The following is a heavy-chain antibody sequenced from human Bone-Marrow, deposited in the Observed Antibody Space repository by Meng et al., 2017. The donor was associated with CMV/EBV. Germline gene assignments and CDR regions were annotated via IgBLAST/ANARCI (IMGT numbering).Heavy chain of an antibody. Sequence: SLTCAVYGGAFRGYDWSWIRQPPGKGREWIGEIKHSGETNYNPSLKSRVTISLDMSKNQFSLNLKSVTAADTAVYFCARDEEGILGHWGQGTLVTVSS. J-gene: IGHJ4*02. CDR3: ARDEEGILGH. D-gene: IGHD3-16*01. CDR2: IKHSGET. CDR1: GGAFRGYD. V-gene: IGHV4-34*01.